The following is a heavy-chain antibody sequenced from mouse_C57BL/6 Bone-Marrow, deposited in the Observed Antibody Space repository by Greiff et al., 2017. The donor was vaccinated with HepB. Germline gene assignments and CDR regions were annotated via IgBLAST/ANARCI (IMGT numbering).Heavy chain of an antibody. J-gene: IGHJ2*01. Sequence: EVQLQQSGPVLVKPGASVKMSCKASGYTFTDYYMNWVKQSHGKSLEWIGVINPYNAGTSYNQKFKGKATLTVDKSSSTAYMELNSLTSEDSAVYYCARLGDYDFDYWGQGTTLTVSS. CDR2: INPYNAGT. CDR3: ARLGDYDFDY. CDR1: GYTFTDYY. V-gene: IGHV1-19*01. D-gene: IGHD2-13*01.